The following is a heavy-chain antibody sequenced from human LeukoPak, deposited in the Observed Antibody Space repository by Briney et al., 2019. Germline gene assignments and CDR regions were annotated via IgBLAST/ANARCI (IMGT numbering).Heavy chain of an antibody. D-gene: IGHD2-15*01. V-gene: IGHV3-30*18. CDR2: ILYDGSNK. J-gene: IGHJ4*02. CDR1: GFTFSSYG. CDR3: AKRHCSGGSCYFDY. Sequence: GRSLRLSCGASGFTFSSYGMHWVRQAPGKGREGVGVILYDGSNKYYADSVKGRFTISRDNSKNMLYLQMNSLRAEDTAVYYCAKRHCSGGSCYFDYWGQGTLVTVSS.